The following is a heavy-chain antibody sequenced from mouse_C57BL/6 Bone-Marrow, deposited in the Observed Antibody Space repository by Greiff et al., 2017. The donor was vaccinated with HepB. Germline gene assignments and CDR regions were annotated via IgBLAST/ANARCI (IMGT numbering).Heavy chain of an antibody. V-gene: IGHV5-15*01. CDR1: GFTFSDYG. CDR3: ARPALTGTNWFAY. Sequence: EVQVVESGGGLVQPGGSLKLSCAASGFTFSDYGMAWVRQAPRKGPEWVAFISNLAYSIYYADTVTGRFTISRENAKNTLYLEMSSLRSEDTAMYYCARPALTGTNWFAYWGQGTLVTVSA. CDR2: ISNLAYSI. J-gene: IGHJ3*01. D-gene: IGHD4-1*01.